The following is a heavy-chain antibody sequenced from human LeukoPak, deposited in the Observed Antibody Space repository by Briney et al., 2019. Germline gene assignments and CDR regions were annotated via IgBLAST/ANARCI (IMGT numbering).Heavy chain of an antibody. CDR2: IYYSGST. CDR1: GGSLSRYH. V-gene: IGHV4-59*08. CDR3: ARLYCSGGDCYFNWFDP. J-gene: IGHJ5*02. Sequence: PSETLSLTCTVSGGSLSRYHWSWIRRPPGKGLEWIGNIYYSGSTNYNPSLKSRVTISIDTSENQFSLKLSSVTAADTAVYYCARLYCSGGDCYFNWFDPWGQGTLVTVSS. D-gene: IGHD2-15*01.